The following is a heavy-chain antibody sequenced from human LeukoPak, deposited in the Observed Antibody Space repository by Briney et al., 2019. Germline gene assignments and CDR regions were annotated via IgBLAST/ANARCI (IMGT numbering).Heavy chain of an antibody. Sequence: GGSLRLSCSASGFTFSSYPMHWVRQGPGKRLDYISGITGNGASTYYADSVKGRFTISRDNSKDTLYLQMSSLRAEDTAVYHCVRRYCTSGLCYYDYWGQGALVTVSS. CDR1: GFTFSSYP. J-gene: IGHJ4*02. D-gene: IGHD2-8*01. CDR3: VRRYCTSGLCYYDY. V-gene: IGHV3-64D*09. CDR2: ITGNGAST.